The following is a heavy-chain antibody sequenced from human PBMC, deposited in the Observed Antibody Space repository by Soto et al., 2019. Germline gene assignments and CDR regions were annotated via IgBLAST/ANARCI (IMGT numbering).Heavy chain of an antibody. V-gene: IGHV1-46*03. CDR2: VNPSDGST. CDR1: GYSFINYY. J-gene: IGHJ4*02. D-gene: IGHD3-9*01. Sequence: ASVKGSCKASGYSFINYYIHWVRQAPGQGLEWMGIVNPSDGSTTYAQEFQGRINMHRDTFTSTVYMDLSSLRSEDPAVYYCARGDDDIFTGQVNYFDSWGQGTLVTVSS. CDR3: ARGDDDIFTGQVNYFDS.